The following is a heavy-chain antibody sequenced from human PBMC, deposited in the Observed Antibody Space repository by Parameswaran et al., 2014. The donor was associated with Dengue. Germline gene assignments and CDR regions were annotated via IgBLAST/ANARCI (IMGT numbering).Heavy chain of an antibody. J-gene: IGHJ4*02. V-gene: IGHV1-18*01. D-gene: IGHD3-3*01. Sequence: SWVRQAPGQGLEWMGWISAYNGNANYAQKLQGRVTMTTDTSTSTGYMELRSLRSDDTAVYYCAKIGPSVFGMVTSFDYWGQGTLVTVSS. CDR2: ISAYNGNA. CDR3: AKIGPSVFGMVTSFDY.